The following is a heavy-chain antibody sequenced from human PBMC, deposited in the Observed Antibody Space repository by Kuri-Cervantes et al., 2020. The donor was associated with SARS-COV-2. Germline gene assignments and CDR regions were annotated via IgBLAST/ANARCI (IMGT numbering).Heavy chain of an antibody. CDR2: ISGSGGST. CDR3: AKASVTAAAPFDY. J-gene: IGHJ4*02. Sequence: GESLKISCAASGFTFSSYAMSWVRQAPGKGLEWVSAISGSGGSTYYADSVKGRLTISRDNSKNTLYLQMNSLRAEDTAVYYCAKASVTAAAPFDYWGQGTLVTVSS. CDR1: GFTFSSYA. V-gene: IGHV3-23*01. D-gene: IGHD6-13*01.